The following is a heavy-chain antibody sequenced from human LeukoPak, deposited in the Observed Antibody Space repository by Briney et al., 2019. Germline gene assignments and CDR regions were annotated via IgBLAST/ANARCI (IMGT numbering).Heavy chain of an antibody. J-gene: IGHJ6*02. CDR1: GGSISSSSYY. D-gene: IGHD5-18*01. V-gene: IGHV4-39*01. CDR3: ARDKGYSYGLTGMDV. CDR2: IYYSGST. Sequence: PSETLSLTCIVSGGSISSSSYYWGWIRQPPGKGLEWIGSIYYSGSTYYNPSLKSRVTISVDTSKNQFSLKLSSVTAADTAVNYCARDKGYSYGLTGMDVWGQGTTVTVSS.